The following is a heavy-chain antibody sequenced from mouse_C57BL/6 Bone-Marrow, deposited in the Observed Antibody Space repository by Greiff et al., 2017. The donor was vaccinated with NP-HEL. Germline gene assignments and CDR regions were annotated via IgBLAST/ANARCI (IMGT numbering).Heavy chain of an antibody. D-gene: IGHD2-3*01. CDR2: ISYSGST. CDR1: GYSITSGYD. CDR3: ARGDGYFSAWFAY. V-gene: IGHV3-1*01. Sequence: DVQLVESGPGMVKPSQSLSLTCTVTGYSITSGYDWHWIRHFPGNKLEWMGYISYSGSTNYNPSLKSRISITHDTSKNHFFLKLNSVTTEDTATYYCARGDGYFSAWFAYWGQGTLVTVSA. J-gene: IGHJ3*01.